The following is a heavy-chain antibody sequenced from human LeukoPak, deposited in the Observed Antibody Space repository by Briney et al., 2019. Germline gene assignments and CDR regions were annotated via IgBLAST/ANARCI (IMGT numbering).Heavy chain of an antibody. CDR3: ARGGNRDGYPGYFDY. D-gene: IGHD5-24*01. J-gene: IGHJ4*02. Sequence: PGGSLSLSCAASGFTVSSNYMSWVRQAPGKGLEWVSVIYSGGSTYYADSVKGRFTISRDNSKNTLYLQMNSLRAEDTAVYYCARGGNRDGYPGYFDYWGQGTLVTVSS. CDR2: IYSGGST. CDR1: GFTVSSNY. V-gene: IGHV3-53*01.